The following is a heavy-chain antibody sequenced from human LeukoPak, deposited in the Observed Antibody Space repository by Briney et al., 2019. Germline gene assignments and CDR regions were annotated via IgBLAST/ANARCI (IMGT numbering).Heavy chain of an antibody. CDR2: INPNSGGT. Sequence: GASVKVSCKASGYTFTGYYMHWVRQAPGQGLEWMGWINPNSGGTSYAQKFQGRVTMTRDTSISTAYMELSRLRSDDTAVYYCARDLRPYYHGSGYYYYYMDVWGKGTTVTVSS. CDR3: ARDLRPYYHGSGYYYYYMDV. CDR1: GYTFTGYY. V-gene: IGHV1-2*02. D-gene: IGHD3-10*01. J-gene: IGHJ6*03.